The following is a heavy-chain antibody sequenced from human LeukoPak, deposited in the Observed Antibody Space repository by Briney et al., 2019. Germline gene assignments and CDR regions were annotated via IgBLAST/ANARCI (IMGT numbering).Heavy chain of an antibody. J-gene: IGHJ5*02. CDR3: VREGGSDWYSGWFDP. CDR1: GFTFSSYG. Sequence: GGSLRLSCAVSGFTFSSYGMHWVRQAPGKGLEWVAVISSDGSNKYYADSVKGRFTISRDNSKNSLFLQMNSLRVEDTALYYCVREGGSDWYSGWFDPWGQGTQVTVSS. D-gene: IGHD6-19*01. CDR2: ISSDGSNK. V-gene: IGHV3-30*03.